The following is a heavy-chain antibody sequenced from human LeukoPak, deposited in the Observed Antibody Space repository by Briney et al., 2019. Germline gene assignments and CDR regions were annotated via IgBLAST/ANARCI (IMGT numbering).Heavy chain of an antibody. J-gene: IGHJ6*02. Sequence: GGSLRLSCAASGFTFSNYGMHWVRQAPGKGLEWVSAISGSGGITYHADSVKGRFTISRDNSKNTLYLQMNSLRAEDTAVYYCARGPLYYYYYGMDVWGQGTTVTVSS. CDR2: ISGSGGIT. CDR3: ARGPLYYYYYGMDV. CDR1: GFTFSNYG. V-gene: IGHV3-23*01.